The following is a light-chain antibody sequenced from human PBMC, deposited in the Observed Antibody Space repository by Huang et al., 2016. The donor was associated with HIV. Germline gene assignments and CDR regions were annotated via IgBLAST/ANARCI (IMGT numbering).Light chain of an antibody. CDR2: AAS. Sequence: DIQMTQSPSSLSASVGDRVTITCRASQSISSYLSWYQQKPGKAPKLLIYAASTLQSGVPSRFSGSGSGTDSTLTISSLQPEDFATYYCQQSFITPYTFGQGTKLEV. V-gene: IGKV1-39*01. CDR3: QQSFITPYT. CDR1: QSISSY. J-gene: IGKJ2*01.